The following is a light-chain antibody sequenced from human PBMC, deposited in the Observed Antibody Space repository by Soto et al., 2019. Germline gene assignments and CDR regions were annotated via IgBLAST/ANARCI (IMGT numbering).Light chain of an antibody. CDR1: SSDVGGYNY. Sequence: QSALTQPASVSASLGQSITISCTGTSSDVGGYNYVSWYQHHPGKAPKLMIYEVSNRPSGVSNRFSGSKSGNTASLTISGLQAEDEADYYCSSYTSSSTLDVVFGGGTKLTVL. J-gene: IGLJ2*01. CDR3: SSYTSSSTLDVV. CDR2: EVS. V-gene: IGLV2-14*01.